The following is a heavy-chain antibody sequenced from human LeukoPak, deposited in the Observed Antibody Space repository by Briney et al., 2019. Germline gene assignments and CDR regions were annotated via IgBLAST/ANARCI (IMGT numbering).Heavy chain of an antibody. CDR3: ARATRLLLFGGY. CDR1: GFTFSSYS. V-gene: IGHV3-21*01. CDR2: ISSSSSYI. Sequence: PGGSLRLSCAASGFTFSSYSMNWVRQAPGKGLEWVSSISSSSSYIYYADSVKGRFTISRDNAKNSLYLQMNSLRAEDTAIYYCARATRLLLFGGYWGQGTLVTVSS. D-gene: IGHD3-22*01. J-gene: IGHJ4*02.